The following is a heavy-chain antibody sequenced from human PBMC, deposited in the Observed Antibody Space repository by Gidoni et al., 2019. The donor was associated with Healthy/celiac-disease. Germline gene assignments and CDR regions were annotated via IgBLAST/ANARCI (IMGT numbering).Heavy chain of an antibody. CDR3: AKDLEYQLLRDAFDI. V-gene: IGHV3-9*01. CDR1: GFTFDYYG. CDR2: ISWKSGSI. D-gene: IGHD2-2*01. J-gene: IGHJ3*02. Sequence: EVQLVSSGGGLVQPGWSLSLSCAASGFTFDYYGMHWVRHAPGKGLEWVSGISWKSGSIGYADSVKGRFTISRDNAKNSLYLQMNSLRAEDTALYYCAKDLEYQLLRDAFDIWGQGTMVTVSS.